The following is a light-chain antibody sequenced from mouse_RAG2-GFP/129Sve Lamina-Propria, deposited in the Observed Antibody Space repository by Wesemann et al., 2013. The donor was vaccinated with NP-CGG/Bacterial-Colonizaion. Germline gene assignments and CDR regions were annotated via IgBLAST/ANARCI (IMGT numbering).Light chain of an antibody. J-gene: IGKJ1*01. CDR1: ENIYSN. V-gene: IGKV12-46*01. CDR2: AAT. CDR3: QHFWSTPPT. Sequence: DIQMTQSPASLSVSVGETVTITCRASENIYSNLAWYQQKQGKSPQLLVYAATNLADGVPSRFSGSGSGTQYSLKINSLQSEDFGSYYCQHFWSTPPTFGGGTKLEIK.